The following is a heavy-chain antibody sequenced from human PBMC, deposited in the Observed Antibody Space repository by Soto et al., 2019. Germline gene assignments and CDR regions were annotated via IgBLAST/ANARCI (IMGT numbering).Heavy chain of an antibody. V-gene: IGHV3-21*01. CDR1: GFTFSTYS. CDR2: ISSSSSYI. J-gene: IGHJ4*02. Sequence: GGSLRLSCAASGFTFSTYSMNWVRQAPGKGLEWVSSISSSSSYIYYADSMKGRFTISRDNAKNSLYLQINSLRAEDTAVYYCARTYCGGDCSNRYYFDYWGQGTLVTVSS. D-gene: IGHD2-21*02. CDR3: ARTYCGGDCSNRYYFDY.